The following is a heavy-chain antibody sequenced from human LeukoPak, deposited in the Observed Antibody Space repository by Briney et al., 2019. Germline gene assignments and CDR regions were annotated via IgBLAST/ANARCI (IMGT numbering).Heavy chain of an antibody. D-gene: IGHD3-3*01. CDR3: AREQAYYDFWSGYLDY. CDR1: GGSLSSYY. V-gene: IGHV4-4*07. J-gene: IGHJ4*02. Sequence: PSETLSLTCTVSGGSLSSYYWSWIRQPAGKGLEWIGRIYTSGSTNYNPSLKSRVTMSVDTSKNQFSLKLSSVTAADTAVYYCAREQAYYDFWSGYLDYWGQGTLVTVSS. CDR2: IYTSGST.